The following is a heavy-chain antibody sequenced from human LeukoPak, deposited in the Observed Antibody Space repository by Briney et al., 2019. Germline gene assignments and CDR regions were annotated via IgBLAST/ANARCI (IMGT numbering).Heavy chain of an antibody. J-gene: IGHJ5*02. V-gene: IGHV1-46*01. Sequence: GAPVSASYTPVGHIYSTYYIQSGPQAAGQEGECLGRINPIGERTSYAQKCQGRGTMTRDTSTSTVYMELSSLRAEDTAVYYCARRVPARVVEVRAATNWFDPWGQGTLVTVSS. CDR2: INPIGERT. CDR3: ARRVPARVVEVRAATNWFDP. D-gene: IGHD2-2*01. CDR1: GHIYSTYY.